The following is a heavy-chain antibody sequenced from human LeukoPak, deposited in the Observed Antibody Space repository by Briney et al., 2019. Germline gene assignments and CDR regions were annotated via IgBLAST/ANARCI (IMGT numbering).Heavy chain of an antibody. CDR3: ARNRDYYGSGSYAGFDY. J-gene: IGHJ4*02. V-gene: IGHV1-69*02. CDR2: IIPILGIA. Sequence: SVKVSCKASGYTFTDFYMLWVRQAPGQGLEWMGRIIPILGIANYAQKFQGRVTITADKSTSTAYMELSSLRSEDTAVYYCARNRDYYGSGSYAGFDYWGQGTLVTVSS. D-gene: IGHD3-10*01. CDR1: GYTFTDFY.